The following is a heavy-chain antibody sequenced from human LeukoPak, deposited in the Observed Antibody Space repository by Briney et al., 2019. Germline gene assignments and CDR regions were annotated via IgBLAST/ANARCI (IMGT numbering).Heavy chain of an antibody. J-gene: IGHJ4*02. D-gene: IGHD2-2*02. CDR3: ASLGYCSSTSCYTGLYYFDY. V-gene: IGHV4-59*11. CDR1: GGSISSHY. CDR2: IYYSGST. Sequence: SETLSLTCTVSGGSISSHYWSWIRQPPGKGLEWIGYIYYSGSTDYNPSLKSRVTITVATSKNQFSLKLSSVTAADTAVYYCASLGYCSSTSCYTGLYYFDYWGQGTLVTVSS.